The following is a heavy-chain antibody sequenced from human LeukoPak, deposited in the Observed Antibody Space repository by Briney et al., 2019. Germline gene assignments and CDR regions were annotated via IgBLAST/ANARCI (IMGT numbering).Heavy chain of an antibody. CDR1: GGSISSYY. D-gene: IGHD1-26*01. J-gene: IGHJ4*02. CDR3: AREPIVGANGFDY. Sequence: SETLSLTCTVSGGSISSYYWSWIRQPPGKGLEWIGYIYYSGSTNYNPSLKSRVTISVDTSKNQFSLKLSSVTAADTAVYYCAREPIVGANGFDYWGQGTLVTVSS. CDR2: IYYSGST. V-gene: IGHV4-59*01.